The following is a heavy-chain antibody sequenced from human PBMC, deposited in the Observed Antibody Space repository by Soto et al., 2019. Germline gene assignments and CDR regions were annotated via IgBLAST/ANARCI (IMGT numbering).Heavy chain of an antibody. D-gene: IGHD3-22*01. CDR2: ISGTGAKT. Sequence: PGGSLRLSCSASGFPLGTHDMGWVRQAPGTGLEWVSSISGTGAKTYYSNAVTGRFTISRDNSKNTLHLQMQSLRAEDTAIYYCARAMTYYDSKGWFDHWGQGTLVTVSS. J-gene: IGHJ5*02. CDR1: GFPLGTHD. CDR3: ARAMTYYDSKGWFDH. V-gene: IGHV3-23*01.